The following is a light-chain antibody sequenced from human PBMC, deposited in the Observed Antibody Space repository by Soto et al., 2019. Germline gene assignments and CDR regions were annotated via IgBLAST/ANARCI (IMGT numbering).Light chain of an antibody. V-gene: IGKV1-9*01. J-gene: IGKJ5*01. Sequence: IQLTQSPYSLSAPLGDRVTITCRASQGIGSYLAWYQQKPGMAAKLLIYSSSTLESGGPSRFSGSGSGTDFTLTISSLQPGDFSTYYCQQLNSYPLITFGQGTRLEIK. CDR3: QQLNSYPLIT. CDR2: SSS. CDR1: QGIGSY.